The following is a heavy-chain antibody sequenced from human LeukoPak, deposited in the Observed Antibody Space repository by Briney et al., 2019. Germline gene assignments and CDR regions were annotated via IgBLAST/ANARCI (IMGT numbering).Heavy chain of an antibody. J-gene: IGHJ4*02. CDR2: ISYDGSNK. CDR3: ARDSGGSNWGDY. D-gene: IGHD7-27*01. V-gene: IGHV3-30*04. Sequence: GGSLRLSCAASGFTFSSYAMHWVRQAPGKGLEWVAVISYDGSNKYYADSVKGRFTISRDNSKNTLYLQMSSLRAEDTAVYYCARDSGGSNWGDYWGQGTLVTVSS. CDR1: GFTFSSYA.